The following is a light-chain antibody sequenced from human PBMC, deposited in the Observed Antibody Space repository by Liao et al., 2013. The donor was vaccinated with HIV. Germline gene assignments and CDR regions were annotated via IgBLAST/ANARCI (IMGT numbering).Light chain of an antibody. J-gene: IGLJ2*01. CDR1: KLGDQY. V-gene: IGLV3-1*01. CDR3: QAWDSSAEVV. Sequence: SYELTQPPSVSVSPGETASVTCSGDKLGDQYVSWYQQRPGQSPVLLICQDNKRPSGIPERFSGSNSGNTATLTISGTQPVDEAEYFCQAWDSSAEVVFGGGTKLTVL. CDR2: QDN.